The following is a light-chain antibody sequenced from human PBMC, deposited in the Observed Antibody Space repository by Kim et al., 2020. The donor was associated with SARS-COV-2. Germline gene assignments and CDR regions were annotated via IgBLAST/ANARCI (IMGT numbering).Light chain of an antibody. CDR2: GKN. CDR3: NSRDSSGNHWV. V-gene: IGLV3-19*01. CDR1: SLRSYY. J-gene: IGLJ3*02. Sequence: SSELTQDPAVSVALGQTVRITCQGDSLRSYYASWYQQKPGQAPVLVIYGKNNRPSAIPDRFSGSSSGNTASLTITGAQAEDEAYYYCNSRDSSGNHWVFG.